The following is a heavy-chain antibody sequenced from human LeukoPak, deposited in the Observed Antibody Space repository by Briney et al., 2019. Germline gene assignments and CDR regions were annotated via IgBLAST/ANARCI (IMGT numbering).Heavy chain of an antibody. CDR2: IYSGGST. CDR1: GFTVSSNY. Sequence: PGGSLRLSCAASGFTVSSNYMSWVRQAPGKGLEWVSVIYSGGSTYYADSVKGRFTISRDNAKNSLYLQMNSLRAEDTAVYYCARDRPRGRTAPAFDIWGQGTMVTVSS. D-gene: IGHD2-15*01. J-gene: IGHJ3*02. CDR3: ARDRPRGRTAPAFDI. V-gene: IGHV3-66*01.